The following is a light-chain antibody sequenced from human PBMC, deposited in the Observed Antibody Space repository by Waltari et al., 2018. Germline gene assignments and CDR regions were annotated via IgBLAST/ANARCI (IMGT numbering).Light chain of an antibody. CDR2: GGS. V-gene: IGKV3-20*01. CDR1: QSVGRT. Sequence: EIVLTQSPGTLSLSPGERATLSCRASQSVGRTLAWYQQKPGQAPRLLIYGGSSRATGIPDKFSGSGSGTDFSLTINRLEPEDVGVYFCQQCIHLPATFGQGTKVEIK. CDR3: QQCIHLPAT. J-gene: IGKJ1*01.